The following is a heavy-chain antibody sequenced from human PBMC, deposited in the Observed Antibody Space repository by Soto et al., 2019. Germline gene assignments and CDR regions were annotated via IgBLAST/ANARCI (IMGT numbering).Heavy chain of an antibody. CDR2: VSGTASTT. CDR3: AKAYCTGTSCSRGYFDS. Sequence: EVQLLESGGGLVQPGGSLRLSCAASGFPFSRYPMTWVRQAQGKGLEWVSAVSGTASTTYYADSVKGRFTISRDNSKNTLHLQMNSLRGEDTAGYYCAKAYCTGTSCSRGYFDSWGQGTLVTVSS. CDR1: GFPFSRYP. D-gene: IGHD2-2*01. V-gene: IGHV3-23*01. J-gene: IGHJ4*02.